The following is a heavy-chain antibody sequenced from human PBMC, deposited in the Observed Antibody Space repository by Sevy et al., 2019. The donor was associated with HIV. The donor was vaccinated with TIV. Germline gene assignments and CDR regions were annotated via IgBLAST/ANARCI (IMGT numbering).Heavy chain of an antibody. V-gene: IGHV3-21*01. CDR3: ARVPSGAPRGAPMDV. CDR1: GFTFSSYS. CDR2: ISSSSSYI. Sequence: GGSLRLSCAASGFTFSSYSMNWVRQAPGKGLEWVSSISSSSSYIYYADSVKGRFTISRDNAKNSAYLQMNSLRAEDTAVYYCARVPSGAPRGAPMDVWGQGTTVTVSS. D-gene: IGHD3-10*01. J-gene: IGHJ6*02.